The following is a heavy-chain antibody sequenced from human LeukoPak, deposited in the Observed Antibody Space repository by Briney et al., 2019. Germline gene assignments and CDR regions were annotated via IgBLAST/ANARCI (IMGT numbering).Heavy chain of an antibody. J-gene: IGHJ3*02. CDR2: ISSTGAST. D-gene: IGHD3-10*01. Sequence: PGGSLRLSCAASGFTFSSYAMTWVRQAPGKGLEWVSTISSTGASTYYADSVKGRFTISRDNSKNTLYLQMNILTAKDTAVYYCAKGALYGSGSYYSAFDIWGQGTMVTVSS. CDR1: GFTFSSYA. V-gene: IGHV3-23*01. CDR3: AKGALYGSGSYYSAFDI.